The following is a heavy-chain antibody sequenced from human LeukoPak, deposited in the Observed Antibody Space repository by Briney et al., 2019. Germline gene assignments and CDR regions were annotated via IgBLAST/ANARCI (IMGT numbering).Heavy chain of an antibody. V-gene: IGHV3-48*04. CDR1: GFTFSSYG. CDR2: ISSSGSTI. CDR3: ARRVILDYYYYMDV. J-gene: IGHJ6*03. Sequence: PGGSLRLSCAASGFTFSSYGMTWVRQAPGKGLEWVSYISSSGSTIYYADSVKGRFTISRDNAKNSLYLQMNSLRAEDTAVYYCARRVILDYYYYMDVWGKGTTVTISS. D-gene: IGHD3-10*01.